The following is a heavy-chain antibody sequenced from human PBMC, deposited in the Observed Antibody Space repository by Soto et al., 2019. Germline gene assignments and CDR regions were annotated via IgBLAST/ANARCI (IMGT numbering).Heavy chain of an antibody. CDR2: IYHNGNT. J-gene: IGHJ4*02. CDR3: ASARWNF. V-gene: IGHV4-34*01. Sequence: QVRLQQWGAGLLKPSETLSVTCAVYGGSFTDNYWSWVRQPTGKGLEWIGEIYHNGNTNYSPSLKSRVTISIDTSKHQFSLRLTSVTAADTAVYYCASARWNFWGQGTLVTVSS. D-gene: IGHD6-6*01. CDR1: GGSFTDNY.